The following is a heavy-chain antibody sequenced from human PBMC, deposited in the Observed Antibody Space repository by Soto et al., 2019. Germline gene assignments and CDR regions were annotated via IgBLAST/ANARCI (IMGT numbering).Heavy chain of an antibody. Sequence: GGSLRLSCAASEFTFGNYGMHWVRQAPGKGLEWVAVISYDGNDKYYADSVKGRFTISRDNSKNTLFLQVNSLRAEDTAVYYCAKAPVSTGTGYFDYWGQGTLVTVSS. D-gene: IGHD1-7*01. CDR3: AKAPVSTGTGYFDY. V-gene: IGHV3-30*18. J-gene: IGHJ4*02. CDR2: ISYDGNDK. CDR1: EFTFGNYG.